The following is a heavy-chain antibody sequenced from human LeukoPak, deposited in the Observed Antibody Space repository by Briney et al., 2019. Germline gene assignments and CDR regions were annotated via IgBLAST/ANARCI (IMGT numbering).Heavy chain of an antibody. J-gene: IGHJ4*02. D-gene: IGHD2-2*01. CDR3: ARDIVVVPATSLGLT. CDR1: GFTFSSYW. V-gene: IGHV3-74*01. Sequence: PGGSLRLSCAASGFTFSSYWMHWVRQAPGKGLVWVSRINSDGSSTSYADSVKGRFTISRDNAKNTLYLQMNSLRAEDTAVYYCARDIVVVPATSLGLTWGQGTLVTVSS. CDR2: INSDGSST.